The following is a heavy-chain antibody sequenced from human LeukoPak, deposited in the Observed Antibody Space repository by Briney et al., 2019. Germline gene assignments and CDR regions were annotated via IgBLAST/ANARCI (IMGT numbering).Heavy chain of an antibody. V-gene: IGHV4-61*02. D-gene: IGHD4-17*01. CDR2: IYTSGST. J-gene: IGHJ3*02. CDR3: ARPSHYGDYGGAFDI. CDR1: GGSISSGSYY. Sequence: SETLSLTCTVSGGSISSGSYYWSWIRQPAGKGLEWIGRIYTSGSTNYNPSLKSRVTISVDTSKNQFSLKLSSVTAADTAVYYCARPSHYGDYGGAFDIWGQGTMVTVSS.